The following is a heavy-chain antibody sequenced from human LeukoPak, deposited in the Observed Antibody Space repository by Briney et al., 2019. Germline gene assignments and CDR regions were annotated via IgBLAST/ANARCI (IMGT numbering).Heavy chain of an antibody. CDR3: ASGPGDYYDEDY. Sequence: PSETLSLTCAVYGGSFSGYYWSWIRQPPGKGLEWIGEINHSGSTNYNPSLKSRVTISVDTSKNQFSLKLSSVTAADTAVYYCASGPGDYYDEDYWGQGTLVTVSS. CDR2: INHSGST. D-gene: IGHD3-22*01. V-gene: IGHV4-34*01. J-gene: IGHJ4*02. CDR1: GGSFSGYY.